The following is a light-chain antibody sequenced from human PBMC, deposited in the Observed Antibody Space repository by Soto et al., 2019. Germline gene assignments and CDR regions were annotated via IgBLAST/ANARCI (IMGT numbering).Light chain of an antibody. CDR3: QQYGSPPFI. CDR1: QSVRGNL. CDR2: AAS. V-gene: IGKV3-20*01. Sequence: DTVLTQSPGTLSLSPGDSATLSCRASQSVRGNLLAWFQQKPGQAPTFLIDAASSRATGIPDRFSGSGSGTEFTLTISGLEPEDFAVYYCQQYGSPPFIFGPGTKVDVK. J-gene: IGKJ3*01.